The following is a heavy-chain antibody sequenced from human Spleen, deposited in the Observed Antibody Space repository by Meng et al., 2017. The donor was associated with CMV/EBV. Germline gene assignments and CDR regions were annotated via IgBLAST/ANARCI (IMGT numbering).Heavy chain of an antibody. D-gene: IGHD1-1*01. CDR2: TNYKSKWYN. CDR1: DSINSAA. CDR3: ARDPNTPGSYQFDR. J-gene: IGHJ5*02. V-gene: IGHV6-1*01. Sequence: DSINSAAWNWIRQSPSRGLEWLGRTNYKSKWYNDYAASVKSRISINLETSKNEFSLQLNTVTPEDTAVYYCARDPNTPGSYQFDRWGQGTVVTVSS.